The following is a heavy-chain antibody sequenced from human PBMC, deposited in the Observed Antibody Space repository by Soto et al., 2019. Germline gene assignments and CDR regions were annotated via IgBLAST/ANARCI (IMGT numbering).Heavy chain of an antibody. D-gene: IGHD2-2*01. CDR3: ARGLVCSSTSCWPPRSGWFDP. CDR1: GGSFSGYY. CDR2: INHSGST. J-gene: IGHJ5*02. V-gene: IGHV4-34*01. Sequence: QVQLQQWGAGLLKPSETLSLTCAVYGGSFSGYYWRWIRQPPGKGLEWIGEINHSGSTNYNPSLRSRVTISVDTSKNQFSLKLSAVTAADTAVYYCARGLVCSSTSCWPPRSGWFDPWGQGTLVTVSS.